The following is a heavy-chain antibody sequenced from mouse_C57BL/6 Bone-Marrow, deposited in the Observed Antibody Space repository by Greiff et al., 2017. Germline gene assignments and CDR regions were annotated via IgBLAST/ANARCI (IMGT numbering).Heavy chain of an antibody. Sequence: VQLQQSGPELVQPGASVKISCKASGYAFSSSWMNWVKQRPGKGLEWIGRIYPGDGDTNYNGKFKGKDTLTADKSSSTAYMQLSSLTSEASAVYFCARIWSFAYWGQGTLVTVSA. CDR2: IYPGDGDT. V-gene: IGHV1-82*01. D-gene: IGHD1-1*02. CDR3: ARIWSFAY. CDR1: GYAFSSSW. J-gene: IGHJ3*01.